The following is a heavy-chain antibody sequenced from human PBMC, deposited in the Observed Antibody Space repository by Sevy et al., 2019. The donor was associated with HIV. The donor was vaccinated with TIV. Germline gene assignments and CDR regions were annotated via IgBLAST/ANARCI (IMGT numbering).Heavy chain of an antibody. V-gene: IGHV3-48*03. J-gene: IGHJ4*02. CDR1: GLPFSRYE. CDR2: IRNTGSVT. D-gene: IGHD3-9*01. CDR3: AVSLSDWFPDGDY. Sequence: GGSLRLSCAASGLPFSRYEMNWVRQAPGKGLEWVSYIRNTGSVTYYTDSVKGRFTISRDNAKNLLYLQMNSLRAEDTAVYYCAVSLSDWFPDGDYWGQGTLVTVSS.